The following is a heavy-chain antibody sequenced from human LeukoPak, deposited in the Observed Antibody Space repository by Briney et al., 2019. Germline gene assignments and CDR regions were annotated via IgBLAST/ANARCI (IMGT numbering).Heavy chain of an antibody. CDR3: ARDSPRYSGSIDLAY. D-gene: IGHD1-26*01. CDR1: GFTFSSYS. Sequence: GGSLRLSCAASGFTFSSYSMNWVRQAPGKGLEWVSSISSSSSYIYYADSVKGRFTISRDNAKNSLYLQMNSLRAEDTAVYYCARDSPRYSGSIDLAYWGQGTLVTVSS. J-gene: IGHJ4*02. V-gene: IGHV3-21*01. CDR2: ISSSSSYI.